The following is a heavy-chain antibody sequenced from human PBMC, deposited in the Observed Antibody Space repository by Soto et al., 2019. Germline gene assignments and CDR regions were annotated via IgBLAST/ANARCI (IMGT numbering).Heavy chain of an antibody. J-gene: IGHJ4*02. CDR1: GYTFTSYA. Sequence: QVQLVQSGAEVKKPGASVKVSCKASGYTFTSYAMHWVRQAPGQRLEWMGWINAGNGNTKYSQKFQGRVTITRDTTASTAYMELSSVRSDVTAVYYCAVDLAPVDYWGQGTLVTVSS. V-gene: IGHV1-3*01. CDR2: INAGNGNT. CDR3: AVDLAPVDY.